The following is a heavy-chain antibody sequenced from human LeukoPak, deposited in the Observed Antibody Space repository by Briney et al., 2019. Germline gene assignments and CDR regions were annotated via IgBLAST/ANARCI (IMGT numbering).Heavy chain of an antibody. CDR2: IYYRVTS. V-gene: IGHV4-59*01. Sequence: SETLSLTCTVSGDSISTYYWSWIRQPPGKGLEWIGYIYYRVTSDYNPSLKSRVTMSVDMSTRQISLKLSSVTAADTAVYYCARVAYSSRYYWFDPWGQGTLVTVSS. J-gene: IGHJ5*02. D-gene: IGHD6-13*01. CDR1: GDSISTYY. CDR3: ARVAYSSRYYWFDP.